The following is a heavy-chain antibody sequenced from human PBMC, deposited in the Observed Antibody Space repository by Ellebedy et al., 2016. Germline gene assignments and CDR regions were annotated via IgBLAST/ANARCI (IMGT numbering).Heavy chain of an antibody. J-gene: IGHJ6*02. CDR2: IDFTGAGT. Sequence: GGSLRLXXGASGFTFSIAGMTWVRQAAGKGLEWVATIDFTGAGTYYADSVKGRFIISRDNTKNLVFLQMNSLGAEDTAVYYCARAFLAVAAPVDYGMDVWGQGTTVTVSS. V-gene: IGHV3-21*06. CDR1: GFTFSIAG. CDR3: ARAFLAVAAPVDYGMDV. D-gene: IGHD6-19*01.